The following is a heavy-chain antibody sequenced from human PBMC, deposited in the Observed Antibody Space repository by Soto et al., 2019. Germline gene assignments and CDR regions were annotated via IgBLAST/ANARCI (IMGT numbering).Heavy chain of an antibody. CDR2: IRGSGGST. Sequence: EVQLLESGGGLVQPGGSLRVSCAASGFTFSSYAMSWVRQAPGKGLEWVSGIRGSGGSTYYADSVKGRFTISRDNSKNTLYLQMNSLRVEDTAVYYCAKGSSSSGLVASCFDYWGQGTLVTVSS. V-gene: IGHV3-23*01. J-gene: IGHJ4*02. CDR3: AKGSSSSGLVASCFDY. D-gene: IGHD6-6*01. CDR1: GFTFSSYA.